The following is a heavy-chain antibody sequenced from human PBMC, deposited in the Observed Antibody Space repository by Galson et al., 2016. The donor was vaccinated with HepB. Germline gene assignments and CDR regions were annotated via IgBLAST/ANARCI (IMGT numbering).Heavy chain of an antibody. CDR2: ISYDGRNK. D-gene: IGHD2-8*02. V-gene: IGHV3-30*03. CDR1: GFYFSDYS. CDR3: AREWESSTGWKPGY. J-gene: IGHJ4*02. Sequence: SLRLSCAASGFYFSDYSMNWVRQAPGKGLEWVAVISYDGRNKYYADSVKGRFTISRDNSKNTLYLQMSSLRTDDTAVYFCAREWESSTGWKPGYWGPGTLVTVSS.